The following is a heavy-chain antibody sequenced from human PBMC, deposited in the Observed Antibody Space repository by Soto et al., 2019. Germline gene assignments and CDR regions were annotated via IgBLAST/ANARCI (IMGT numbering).Heavy chain of an antibody. CDR3: ARDLDIVAAGRGYAFDI. CDR2: IYHTGST. V-gene: IGHV4-31*03. CDR1: GGSISSGGYY. Sequence: PSETLSLTCTVSGGSISSGGYYWTWIRQLPGEGMEWIGYIYHTGSTDHNPSLKSRVTISVDTSNNLFSLKLSSVTAADTAVYYCARDLDIVAAGRGYAFDIWGQGTMVTVSS. D-gene: IGHD6-13*01. J-gene: IGHJ3*02.